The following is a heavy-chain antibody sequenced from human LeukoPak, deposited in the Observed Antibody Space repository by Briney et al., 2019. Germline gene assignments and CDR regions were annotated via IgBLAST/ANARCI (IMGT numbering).Heavy chain of an antibody. CDR2: ISSSSSYI. J-gene: IGHJ4*02. CDR3: ARSAYSSSSLGNFDY. V-gene: IGHV3-21*01. Sequence: GSLRLSCAASGFTFSSYSMNWVRQAPGKGLEWVSSISSSSSYIYYADSVKGRFTISRDNAKNSLYLQINSLRAEDTAVYYCARSAYSSSSLGNFDYWGQGTLVTVSS. D-gene: IGHD6-6*01. CDR1: GFTFSSYS.